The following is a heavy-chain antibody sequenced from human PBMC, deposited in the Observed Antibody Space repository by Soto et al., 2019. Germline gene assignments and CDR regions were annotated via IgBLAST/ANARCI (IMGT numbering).Heavy chain of an antibody. CDR3: AKEGYYGSGSYYHIDY. Sequence: QVQLVESGGGVVQPGRSPRLSCAASGFTFSSYGMHWVRQAPGKGLEWVAVISYDGSNKYYADSVKGRFTISRDNSKNTLYLQMNSLRAEDTAVYYCAKEGYYGSGSYYHIDYWGQGTLVTVSS. J-gene: IGHJ4*02. CDR2: ISYDGSNK. D-gene: IGHD3-10*01. V-gene: IGHV3-30*18. CDR1: GFTFSSYG.